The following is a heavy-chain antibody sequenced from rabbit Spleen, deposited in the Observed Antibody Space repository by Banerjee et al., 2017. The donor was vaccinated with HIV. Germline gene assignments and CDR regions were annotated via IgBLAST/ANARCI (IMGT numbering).Heavy chain of an antibody. V-gene: IGHV1S45*01. D-gene: IGHD1-1*01. CDR1: GFSFNDRDV. Sequence: EQLEESGGGLVQPEGSLTLTCKASGFSFNDRDVMCWVRQAPGKGLEWIACINASTGKPVYATWASGRFTISRTSSTTVTLRMTSLTAADRATYFCARDLVGVIGWNFYLWGQGTLVTVS. J-gene: IGHJ4*01. CDR3: ARDLVGVIGWNFYL. CDR2: INASTGKP.